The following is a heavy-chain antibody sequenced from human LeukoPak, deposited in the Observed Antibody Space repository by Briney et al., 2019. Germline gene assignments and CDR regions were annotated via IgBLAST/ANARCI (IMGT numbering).Heavy chain of an antibody. D-gene: IGHD3-16*01. V-gene: IGHV3-66*01. CDR1: GFTLSSNY. Sequence: GGSLRLSCAASGFTLSSNYTSWVRQAPGKGLEWVSVICSGGRTYSAASVRGRFTISRDNSKNTLYLQMNSLRAEDTAVYYCARDYTFGHWGYWGQGTLVTVSS. CDR2: ICSGGRT. J-gene: IGHJ4*02. CDR3: ARDYTFGHWGY.